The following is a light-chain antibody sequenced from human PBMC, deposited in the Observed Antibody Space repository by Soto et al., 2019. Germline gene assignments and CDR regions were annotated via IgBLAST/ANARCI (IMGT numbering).Light chain of an antibody. J-gene: IGKJ5*01. CDR3: KQYNNWPSIT. Sequence: EIVMTQSPATLSVSPGERATLSCRASQSVSSNLAWYQQKPGQAPRLLIYGASTRATGIPARFSGSGSGTAFTLTISSLLSEDFVVYYCKQYNNWPSITFGQGTRLEIK. CDR1: QSVSSN. V-gene: IGKV3-15*01. CDR2: GAS.